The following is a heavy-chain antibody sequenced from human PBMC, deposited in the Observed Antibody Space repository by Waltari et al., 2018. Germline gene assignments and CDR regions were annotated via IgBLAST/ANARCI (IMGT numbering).Heavy chain of an antibody. Sequence: QVQLVESGGGVVQPGRSLRLSCAASGFTFSSYAMHWVRQAPGKGLEWVAVISYDGSNKYYADSVKCRFTISRDNSKNTLYLQMNSLRAEDTAVYYCAREEDIAAAGMGYFDYWGQGTLVTVSS. D-gene: IGHD6-13*01. CDR1: GFTFSSYA. CDR2: ISYDGSNK. V-gene: IGHV3-30-3*01. J-gene: IGHJ4*02. CDR3: AREEDIAAAGMGYFDY.